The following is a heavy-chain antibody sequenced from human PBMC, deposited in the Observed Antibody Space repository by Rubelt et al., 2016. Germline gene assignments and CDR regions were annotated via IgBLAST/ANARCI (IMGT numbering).Heavy chain of an antibody. CDR3: AREVTSLAATGCRGAFDV. D-gene: IGHD6-13*01. Sequence: GKGLEWVGRIKSKTDGGTTDYAAPVKGRFTISRDDSKNTLYLQMNSLKTEDTAVYYCAREVTSLAATGCRGAFDVWGQGTMVTVSS. CDR2: IKSKTDGGTT. J-gene: IGHJ3*01. V-gene: IGHV3-15*01.